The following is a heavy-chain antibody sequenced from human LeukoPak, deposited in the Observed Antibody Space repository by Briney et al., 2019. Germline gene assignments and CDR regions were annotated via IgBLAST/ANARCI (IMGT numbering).Heavy chain of an antibody. CDR1: GFTFSSYS. CDR3: ARGPEDILTGYYKGNDAFDI. V-gene: IGHV3-21*01. CDR2: ISSSSSYI. D-gene: IGHD3-9*01. Sequence: GGSLRLSCAASGFTFSSYSMNWVRQAPGKGLEWVSSISSSSSYINYADSVKGRFTISRDNAKNSLYLQMNSLRAEDTAVYYCARGPEDILTGYYKGNDAFDIWGQGTMVTVSS. J-gene: IGHJ3*02.